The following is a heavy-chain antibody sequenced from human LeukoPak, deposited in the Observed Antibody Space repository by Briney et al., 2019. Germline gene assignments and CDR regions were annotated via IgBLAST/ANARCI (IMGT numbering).Heavy chain of an antibody. Sequence: GGFLRLSCAASGFTFSSYGMSWVRQAPGKGLEWVSAIGGSGGSTYYADSVKGRFTISRDNSKNTLYLQMNSLRAEDTAVYYCAKRGRYYYGSGSPYYYYMDVWGKGTTVTISS. CDR2: IGGSGGST. V-gene: IGHV3-23*01. CDR1: GFTFSSYG. J-gene: IGHJ6*03. CDR3: AKRGRYYYGSGSPYYYYMDV. D-gene: IGHD3-10*01.